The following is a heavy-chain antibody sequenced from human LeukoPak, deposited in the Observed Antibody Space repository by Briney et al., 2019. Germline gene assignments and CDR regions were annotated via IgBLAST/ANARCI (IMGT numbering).Heavy chain of an antibody. V-gene: IGHV3-13*01. CDR2: IGTHGDT. D-gene: IGHD2-2*02. Sequence: GGSPRLSCAASGFTFSTYDMHWVRQGTGEGLEWVSGIGTHGDTHYADSVKGRFTISRENADNSLYLQMNSLRAGDTAVYYCARGIFCNATSCFTVRAFEIWGQGTMVTVSS. CDR3: ARGIFCNATSCFTVRAFEI. CDR1: GFTFSTYD. J-gene: IGHJ3*02.